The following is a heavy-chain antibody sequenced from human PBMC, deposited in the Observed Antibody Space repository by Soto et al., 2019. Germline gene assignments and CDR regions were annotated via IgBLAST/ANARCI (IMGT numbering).Heavy chain of an antibody. CDR3: ARRYCSGGSCYSVFDY. D-gene: IGHD2-15*01. Sequence: PGESPKISCKGSGYSFTSYWIGWVRQMPGKGLEWMGIIYPGDSDTRYSPFFQGQVTISADKSISTAYLQWSSLKASDTAMYYCARRYCSGGSCYSVFDYWGQGTLVTVS. CDR1: GYSFTSYW. V-gene: IGHV5-51*01. J-gene: IGHJ4*02. CDR2: IYPGDSDT.